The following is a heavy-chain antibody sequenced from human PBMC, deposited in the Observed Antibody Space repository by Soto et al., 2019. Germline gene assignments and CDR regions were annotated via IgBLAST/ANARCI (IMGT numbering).Heavy chain of an antibody. Sequence: QVQLQESGPGLVKPSQTLSLTCTVSGGSISSGGYYWSWIRQLPGKGLEWIGYIYSSGSTFYNPSLKSRVTISVATSKNQFSLKLSSVTAADTAVYYCAREGGSGWPFNYWGQGTLVTVSS. J-gene: IGHJ4*02. CDR3: AREGGSGWPFNY. D-gene: IGHD6-19*01. CDR2: IYSSGST. CDR1: GGSISSGGYY. V-gene: IGHV4-31*03.